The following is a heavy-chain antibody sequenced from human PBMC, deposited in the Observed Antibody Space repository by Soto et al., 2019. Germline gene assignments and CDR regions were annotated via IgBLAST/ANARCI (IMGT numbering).Heavy chain of an antibody. D-gene: IGHD2-15*01. CDR2: ISHDGSNK. CDR3: ARDGEIVVVPSPSNSHYYHHGLDV. V-gene: IGHV3-30-3*01. Sequence: GGSLRLSCAASGFTFSHYAMHWVRQAPGKGLEWLAVISHDGSNKYYADSLKGRFTISRDNSESTLFLQMNSLRTEDTAVYSCARDGEIVVVPSPSNSHYYHHGLDVWGQGTTVTVSS. CDR1: GFTFSHYA. J-gene: IGHJ6*02.